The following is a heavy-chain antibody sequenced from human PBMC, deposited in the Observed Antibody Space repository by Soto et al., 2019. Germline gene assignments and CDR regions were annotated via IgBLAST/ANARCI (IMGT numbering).Heavy chain of an antibody. J-gene: IGHJ6*02. D-gene: IGHD3-16*01. CDR1: GFTFSSYG. Sequence: QVQLVESGGGVVQPGRSLRLSCAASGFTFSSYGMHWVRQAPGKGLEWVAVIWYDGSNRYYADSVKGRFTISRDNSKNTLYLQMNSLGAEDTAVYYCARDPPSTSAYRYYYYYGMDVWGQGTTVTVSS. CDR2: IWYDGSNR. V-gene: IGHV3-33*01. CDR3: ARDPPSTSAYRYYYYYGMDV.